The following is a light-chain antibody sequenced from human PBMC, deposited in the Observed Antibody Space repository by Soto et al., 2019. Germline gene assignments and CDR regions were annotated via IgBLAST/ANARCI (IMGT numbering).Light chain of an antibody. J-gene: IGKJ4*01. Sequence: EIQMTQSPSTLSASVGDRATITCRASQSVSSRLAWYQQKPGKAPRLLIYEASSLETGVPARFSGSGSGTEFTLTINSLQSDDSEIYYCLQHNSYPLTFGGGTQVDIK. V-gene: IGKV1-5*03. CDR3: LQHNSYPLT. CDR2: EAS. CDR1: QSVSSR.